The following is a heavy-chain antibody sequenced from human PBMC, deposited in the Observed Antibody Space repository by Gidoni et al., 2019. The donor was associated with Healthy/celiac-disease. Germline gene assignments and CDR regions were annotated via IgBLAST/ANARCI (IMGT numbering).Heavy chain of an antibody. D-gene: IGHD3-10*01. Sequence: EVQLVESGGGLVQPGGSLRLSCAASGFTFSSYWMSWVRQAPGKGLEWLANIKQDGSEKYYVDSVKGRFTISRDNAKNSLYLQMNSLRAEDTAVYYCARSGRDVNWYFDLWGRGTLVTVSS. J-gene: IGHJ2*01. CDR3: ARSGRDVNWYFDL. CDR2: IKQDGSEK. CDR1: GFTFSSYW. V-gene: IGHV3-7*03.